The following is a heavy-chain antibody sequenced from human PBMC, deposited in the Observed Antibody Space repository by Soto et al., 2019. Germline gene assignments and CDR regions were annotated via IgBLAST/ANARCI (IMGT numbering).Heavy chain of an antibody. D-gene: IGHD2-15*01. J-gene: IGHJ6*03. CDR2: ISSSGSTI. CDR1: GFTFSDYY. V-gene: IGHV3-11*01. CDR3: ARDRQVAAYYYYYMDV. Sequence: GGSLRLSCAASGFTFSDYYMSWIRQAPGKGLEWVSYISSSGSTIYYADSVKGRFTISRDNAKNSLYLQMNSLRAEDTAVYYCARDRQVAAYYYYYMDVWGKGTTVTVSS.